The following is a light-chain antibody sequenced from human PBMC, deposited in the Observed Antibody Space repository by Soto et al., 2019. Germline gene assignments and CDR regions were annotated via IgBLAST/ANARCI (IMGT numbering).Light chain of an antibody. CDR3: HQYGSSPPT. CDR1: QSVSSSS. V-gene: IGKV3-20*01. CDR2: GAS. Sequence: EIVLTQSPGTLSLSPGERATLSCRASQSVSSSSLAWYQQKTGQAPRLLIYGASSRATGIPDRFSGSGSGTDLTLTISRLEPEDFAVYYCHQYGSSPPTFGQGTKVDIK. J-gene: IGKJ1*01.